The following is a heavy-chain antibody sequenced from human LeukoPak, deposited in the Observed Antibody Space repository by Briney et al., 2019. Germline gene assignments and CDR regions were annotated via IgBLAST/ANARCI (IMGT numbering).Heavy chain of an antibody. CDR3: GYTNNFYH. D-gene: IGHD3-16*02. V-gene: IGHV3-7*01. CDR2: IKHDGSEE. CDR1: GLSISGQW. Sequence: GGSLRLSCVASGLSISGQWMNWVRQAPGQGLEWVANIKHDGSEESYVDSVKGRFTVSRDDGRNSVSLQMNSVRAEDTAVYYCGYTNNFYHWGQGTLVVVSS. J-gene: IGHJ4*02.